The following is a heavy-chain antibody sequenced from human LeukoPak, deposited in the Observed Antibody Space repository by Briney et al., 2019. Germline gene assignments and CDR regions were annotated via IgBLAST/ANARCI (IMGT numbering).Heavy chain of an antibody. Sequence: ASVKVSCKASGYTFTSYYMHWVRQAPGQGLGWMGIINPSGGSTSYAQKFQGRVTMTRDMSTSTVYMELSSLRSEDTAVYYCARAYEEGWGFDYWGQGTLVTVSS. CDR2: INPSGGST. CDR3: ARAYEEGWGFDY. CDR1: GYTFTSYY. D-gene: IGHD3-3*01. J-gene: IGHJ4*02. V-gene: IGHV1-46*01.